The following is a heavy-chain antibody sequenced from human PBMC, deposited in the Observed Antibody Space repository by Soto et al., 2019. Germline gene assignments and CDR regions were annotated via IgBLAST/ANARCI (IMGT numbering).Heavy chain of an antibody. V-gene: IGHV1-69*13. J-gene: IGHJ4*02. CDR1: GGTFSSYA. CDR2: IIPIFGTA. Sequence: ASVKVSCKASGGTFSSYAISWVRQAPGQGLEWMGGIIPIFGTANYAQKFQGRVTITADESTSTAYMELSSLRSGDTAVYYCARVDTRDGSGSYKWGAFDYWGQGTLVTVSS. CDR3: ARVDTRDGSGSYKWGAFDY. D-gene: IGHD3-10*01.